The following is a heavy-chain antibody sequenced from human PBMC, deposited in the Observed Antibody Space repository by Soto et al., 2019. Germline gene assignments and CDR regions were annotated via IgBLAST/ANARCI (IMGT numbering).Heavy chain of an antibody. CDR1: GYTFTSYA. CDR3: AKSLSGLLCFGDFNY. D-gene: IGHD3-10*01. V-gene: IGHV1-3*01. Sequence: GASVKVSCKASGYTFTSYAMHWVRQAPGQRLEWMGWINAGNGNTKYSQKFQGRVTITRDTSASTAYMELSSLRSEDTAAYYCAKSLSGLLCFGDFNYWGQGTLVTVSS. J-gene: IGHJ4*02. CDR2: INAGNGNT.